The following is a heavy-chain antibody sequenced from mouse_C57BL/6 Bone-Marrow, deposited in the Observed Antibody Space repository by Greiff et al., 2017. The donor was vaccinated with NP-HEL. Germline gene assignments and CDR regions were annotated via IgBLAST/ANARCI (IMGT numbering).Heavy chain of an antibody. Sequence: VQLQQPGAELVKPGASVKMSCKASGYTFTSYWITWVKQRPGQGLEWIGDIYPGSGSTNYNEKFKSKATLTVDTSSSTAYMQLSSLTSEDSAVYYCARGMVTTWDYFDYWGQGTTLTVSS. J-gene: IGHJ2*01. D-gene: IGHD2-2*01. V-gene: IGHV1-55*01. CDR3: ARGMVTTWDYFDY. CDR1: GYTFTSYW. CDR2: IYPGSGST.